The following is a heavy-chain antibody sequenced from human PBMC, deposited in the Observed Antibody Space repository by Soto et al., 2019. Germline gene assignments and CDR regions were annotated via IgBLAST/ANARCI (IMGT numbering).Heavy chain of an antibody. D-gene: IGHD7-27*01. Sequence: PGESLKISCKGSGYTFTNYWIGWVRQMPGKGLEWMGIIYPDDSDTRYSPSFQGQVTISADKSISTAYLQWSSLKASDTAMYYCARTWTPLTRPYYFDYWGQGTLVTVSS. J-gene: IGHJ4*02. V-gene: IGHV5-51*01. CDR1: GYTFTNYW. CDR3: ARTWTPLTRPYYFDY. CDR2: IYPDDSDT.